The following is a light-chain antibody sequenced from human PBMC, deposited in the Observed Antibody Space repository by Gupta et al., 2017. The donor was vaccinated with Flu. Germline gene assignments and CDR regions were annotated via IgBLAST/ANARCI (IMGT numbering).Light chain of an antibody. CDR3: QQYSGTPPRYI. CDR2: WAS. J-gene: IGKJ2*01. V-gene: IGKV4-1*01. Sequence: GERATINCKSSQSVLYNSNKKTYLAWYKQKPGQPPRLLIYWASTRQSGVPDRFSGSGSGTDCTLTISTLQAEDVAVYYCQQYSGTPPRYIFGQGTKLEI. CDR1: QSVLYNSNKKTY.